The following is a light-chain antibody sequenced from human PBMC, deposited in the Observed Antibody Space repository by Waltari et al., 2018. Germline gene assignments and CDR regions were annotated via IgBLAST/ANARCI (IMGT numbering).Light chain of an antibody. Sequence: EIVMTQSPATLSVSPGERATLSCRASQSVRRNLAWYQQKPGQAPRLLIYRASTRATGIPARFSGSGSGTEFTLTISSLQSEDFAIYYCQQYNNWPPWTFGQGTKVEMK. CDR2: RAS. J-gene: IGKJ1*01. CDR1: QSVRRN. CDR3: QQYNNWPPWT. V-gene: IGKV3-15*01.